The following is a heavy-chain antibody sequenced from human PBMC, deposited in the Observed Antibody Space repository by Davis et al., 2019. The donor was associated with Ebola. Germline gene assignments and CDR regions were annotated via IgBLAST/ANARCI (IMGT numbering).Heavy chain of an antibody. J-gene: IGHJ4*02. Sequence: GESLKISCAASGFTFSNAWMYWVRQAPGKGLECVGRIKRKTEGETTDYAAPVKGRFTISRDESKNTLYLQMNSLKTEDTAVYYCTTLSSGWSGDDYWGQGILVTVAS. CDR1: GFTFSNAW. V-gene: IGHV3-15*07. D-gene: IGHD6-19*01. CDR2: IKRKTEGETT. CDR3: TTLSSGWSGDDY.